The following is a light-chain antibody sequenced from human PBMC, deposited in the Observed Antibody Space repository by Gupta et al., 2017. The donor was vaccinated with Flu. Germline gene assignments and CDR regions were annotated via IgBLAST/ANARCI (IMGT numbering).Light chain of an antibody. J-gene: IGKJ4*01. V-gene: IGKV3-15*01. CDR1: QSVSSN. CDR2: GAS. Sequence: EIVMTQSPATLSVSPGERATLSCRASQSVSSNLAWYQQKPGQAPRLLIYGASTRATGIPARFSGRGSGTEFTLTISSLQSEDFAVYYCQQDNNWPPLTFAGGTKEEIK. CDR3: QQDNNWPPLT.